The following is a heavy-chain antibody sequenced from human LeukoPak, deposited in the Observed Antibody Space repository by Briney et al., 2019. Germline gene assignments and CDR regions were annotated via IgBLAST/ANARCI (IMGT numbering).Heavy chain of an antibody. CDR1: GDSVSSNSAA. CDR3: ARGGSYSFDY. V-gene: IGHV6-1*01. Sequence: SQTLSLTFSISGDSVSSNSAAWNWIRQSPSRGLEWLGRTYYRSKWYSDYAFSVKSRITINPDTSRNQFYLQLSSVTPEDTAVYYCARGGSYSFDYWGQGTLVTVSS. CDR2: TYYRSKWYS. D-gene: IGHD1-26*01. J-gene: IGHJ4*02.